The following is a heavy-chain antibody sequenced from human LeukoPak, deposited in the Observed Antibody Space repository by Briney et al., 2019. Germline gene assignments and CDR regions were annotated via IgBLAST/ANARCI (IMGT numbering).Heavy chain of an antibody. CDR1: GFTFSTYS. Sequence: GGSLRLSCAASGFTFSTYSMNWVRQAPGKGLEWVSYISSSGSTIYYADSVKGRFTISRDNAKNSLYLQMNSLRAEDTAVYYCAELGITMIGGVWGKGTTVSISS. CDR2: ISSSGSTI. CDR3: AELGITMIGGV. J-gene: IGHJ6*04. V-gene: IGHV3-48*04. D-gene: IGHD3-10*02.